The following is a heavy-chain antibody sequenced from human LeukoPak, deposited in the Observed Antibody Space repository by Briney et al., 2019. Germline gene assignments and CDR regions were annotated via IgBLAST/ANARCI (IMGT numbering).Heavy chain of an antibody. J-gene: IGHJ5*02. CDR1: GGSISSYY. V-gene: IGHV4-59*08. CDR2: IYYSGST. Sequence: SETLSLTCTVSGGSISSYYWSWIRQPPGKGLEWIGYIYYSGSTNYDPSLKSRVTISVDTSKNQFSLKLSSVTAADTAVYYCARLRTDWFDPWGQGTLVTVSS. D-gene: IGHD3/OR15-3a*01. CDR3: ARLRTDWFDP.